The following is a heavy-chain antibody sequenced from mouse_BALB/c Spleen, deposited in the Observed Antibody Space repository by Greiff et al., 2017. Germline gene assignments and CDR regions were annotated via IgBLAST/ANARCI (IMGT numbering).Heavy chain of an antibody. V-gene: IGHV14-4*02. CDR2: IDPENGDT. CDR1: GFNIKDYY. D-gene: IGHD1-1*01. Sequence: VQLQQSGAELVRSGASVKLSCTASGFNIKDYYMHWVKQRPEQGLEWIGWIDPENGDTEYAPKFQGKATMTADTSSNTAYLQLSSLTSEDTAVYYCNGNYGSRWDYWGQGTTLTVSS. J-gene: IGHJ2*01. CDR3: NGNYGSRWDY.